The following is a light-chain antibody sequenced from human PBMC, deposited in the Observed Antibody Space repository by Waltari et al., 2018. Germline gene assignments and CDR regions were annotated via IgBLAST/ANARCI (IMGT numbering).Light chain of an antibody. J-gene: IGLJ3*02. CDR1: SSNIGAPYD. V-gene: IGLV1-40*01. CDR2: SST. Sequence: QSVLTQPPSVSGAPGQGVTISCAGNSSNIGAPYDVQWYRPLPGTAPKLLIYSSTNRPAGVPDRFSGSKSDTSASLAITGLQAEDEADYYCQTYDNSLSGWVFGGGTKLTVL. CDR3: QTYDNSLSGWV.